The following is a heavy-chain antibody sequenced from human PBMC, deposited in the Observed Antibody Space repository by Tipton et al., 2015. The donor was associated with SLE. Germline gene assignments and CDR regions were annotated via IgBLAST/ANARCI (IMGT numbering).Heavy chain of an antibody. Sequence: TLSLTCTVSGGSIGPYYWHWFRQSPGKALEWIGYIYFDGNSNGRGNYNPSLKSPVTMSVDPSKMQFSLNLNSVTAADTALYFCARGVAERLGLDFWGQGSLVTVSS. CDR1: GGSIGPYY. CDR3: ARGVAERLGLDF. J-gene: IGHJ4*02. CDR2: IYFDGNS. V-gene: IGHV4-59*01. D-gene: IGHD6-19*01.